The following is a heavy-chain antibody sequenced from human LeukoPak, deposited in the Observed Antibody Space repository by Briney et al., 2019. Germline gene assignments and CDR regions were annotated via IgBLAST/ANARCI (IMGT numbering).Heavy chain of an antibody. J-gene: IGHJ4*02. D-gene: IGHD3-22*01. CDR2: INHSGST. CDR1: GGSFSGYY. CDR3: ARLGYYYDSSGRPRDY. Sequence: PSETLSLTCAVYGGSFSGYYWSWIRQPPGKGLEWIGEINHSGSTNYNPSLKSRVTISVDTSKNQFSLKLSSVTAADTAVYYCARLGYYYDSSGRPRDYWGQGTLVTVSS. V-gene: IGHV4-34*01.